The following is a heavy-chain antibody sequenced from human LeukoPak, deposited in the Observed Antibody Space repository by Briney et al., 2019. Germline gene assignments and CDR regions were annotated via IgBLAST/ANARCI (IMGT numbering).Heavy chain of an antibody. CDR2: INPNSGGT. Sequence: GASVKVSCKASGYTFTGYYIHWVRQAPGQGLEWMGWINPNSGGTNYARKFQGRVTMTRDTSISTAYMELSRLRSDDTAVYYCARAGLVGATGDYWGQGTLVTVSS. J-gene: IGHJ4*02. D-gene: IGHD1-26*01. CDR3: ARAGLVGATGDY. V-gene: IGHV1-2*02. CDR1: GYTFTGYY.